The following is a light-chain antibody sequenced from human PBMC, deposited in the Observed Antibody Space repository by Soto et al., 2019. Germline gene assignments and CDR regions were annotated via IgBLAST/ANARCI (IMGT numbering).Light chain of an antibody. CDR3: AAWDDSLKGWV. CDR2: GSD. V-gene: IGLV1-44*01. Sequence: QSVLAQPPSASGTPGQRVTISCSGGTSNIGSNTVSWYRQLRGTAPELLIYGSDQRPSGVPDRISASTSGTSASLAISGLQSEDEADYYCAAWDDSLKGWVFGGGTKVTVL. J-gene: IGLJ3*02. CDR1: TSNIGSNT.